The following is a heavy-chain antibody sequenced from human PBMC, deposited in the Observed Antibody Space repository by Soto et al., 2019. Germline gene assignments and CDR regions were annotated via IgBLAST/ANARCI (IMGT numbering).Heavy chain of an antibody. D-gene: IGHD6-13*01. V-gene: IGHV1-3*01. J-gene: IGHJ4*02. CDR3: ARAPSWYIFDY. Sequence: QVQLVQSGAEVKKPGASVKVSCKASGYTFSSYAMHWVRQAPGQRLEWMGWINAGNGNTKYSQKFQGRVTIPRDTSASTAYMELSSLRSEDTAVYYCARAPSWYIFDYGGQGTLVTASS. CDR1: GYTFSSYA. CDR2: INAGNGNT.